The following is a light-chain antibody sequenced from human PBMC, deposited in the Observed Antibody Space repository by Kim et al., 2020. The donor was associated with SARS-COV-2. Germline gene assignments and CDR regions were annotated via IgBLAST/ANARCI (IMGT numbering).Light chain of an antibody. J-gene: IGLJ3*02. Sequence: APGKTARITCGGNNIGSKRVHWYQQKPGHAPVLVIYYDSDRPSGIPERFSGSNSGNTATLTISRVEAGDEADYYCQVWDSSSDHWVFGGGTQLTVL. CDR1: NIGSKR. CDR3: QVWDSSSDHWV. CDR2: YDS. V-gene: IGLV3-21*04.